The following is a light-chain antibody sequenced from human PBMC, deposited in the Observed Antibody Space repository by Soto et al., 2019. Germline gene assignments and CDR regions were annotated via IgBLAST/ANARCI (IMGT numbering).Light chain of an antibody. Sequence: QSVLTQPASVSGSPGQSITISCTGTSSDVGGYNYVSWYQQHPGKAPKLMIYDVSNRPSGVSNRFYGSKSGNTASLTISGLQAEDEADYYCSSYTSSSTFHVFGTGTKVTVL. V-gene: IGLV2-14*01. J-gene: IGLJ1*01. CDR2: DVS. CDR1: SSDVGGYNY. CDR3: SSYTSSSTFHV.